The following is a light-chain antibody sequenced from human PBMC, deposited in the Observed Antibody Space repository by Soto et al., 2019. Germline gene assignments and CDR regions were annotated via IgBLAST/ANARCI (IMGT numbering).Light chain of an antibody. CDR2: DAS. CDR3: QQYDDLPLA. V-gene: IGKV1-33*01. CDR1: QDISTF. J-gene: IGKJ5*01. Sequence: DIQLTQSPSYLSVSVGDRVTITCQASQDISTFLNWYQQKPGKAPKLLIYDASNLESGVPSRFSGSRSGADFVLTITSLQPEDIATYYCQQYDDLPLAFGQGTRLEIK.